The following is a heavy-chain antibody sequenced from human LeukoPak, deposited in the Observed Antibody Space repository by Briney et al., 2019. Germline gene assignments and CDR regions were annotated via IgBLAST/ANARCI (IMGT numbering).Heavy chain of an antibody. Sequence: ASVKVSCRASGYTLSGYQLHWVRQAPGQGLEWMRWISPNSGGTHYAQKFQGRVTMTRDTSINTVYMELRRLRSDDTAVYYCARERSPEDYMDVWGKGTTVTVSS. J-gene: IGHJ6*03. V-gene: IGHV1-2*02. CDR1: GYTLSGYQ. CDR2: ISPNSGGT. CDR3: ARERSPEDYMDV.